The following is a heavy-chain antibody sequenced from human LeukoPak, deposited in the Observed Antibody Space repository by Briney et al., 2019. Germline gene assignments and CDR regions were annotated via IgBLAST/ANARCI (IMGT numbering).Heavy chain of an antibody. Sequence: ASVKVSCKASGYTFTSYGISWVRQAPGQGLEGMGWISAYNGNTSYAQKLQGRVTMTTDTSTSTAYMELRSLRSDDTAVYYCARSPPTTSKNWFDPWGQGTLVTVSS. CDR2: ISAYNGNT. CDR3: ARSPPTTSKNWFDP. D-gene: IGHD1-14*01. V-gene: IGHV1-18*01. CDR1: GYTFTSYG. J-gene: IGHJ5*02.